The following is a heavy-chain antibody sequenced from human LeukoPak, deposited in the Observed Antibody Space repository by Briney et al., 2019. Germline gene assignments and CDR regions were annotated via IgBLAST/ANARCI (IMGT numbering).Heavy chain of an antibody. CDR2: IYYSGST. Sequence: PSETLSLTCTVSGGSISSFYWSWIRQPPGKGLEWIGYIYYSGSTNYNPSLKSRVTISVDTSKNQFSLKLSSVTAADTAVYYCARMSIGYDSSGYYYGYYYYGMDVWGQGTTVTVSS. CDR1: GGSISSFY. V-gene: IGHV4-59*01. J-gene: IGHJ6*02. D-gene: IGHD3-22*01. CDR3: ARMSIGYDSSGYYYGYYYYGMDV.